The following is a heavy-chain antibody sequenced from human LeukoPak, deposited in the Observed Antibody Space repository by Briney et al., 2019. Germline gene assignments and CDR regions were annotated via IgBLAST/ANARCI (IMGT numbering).Heavy chain of an antibody. V-gene: IGHV3-30*03. CDR1: GFTFSSYG. J-gene: IGHJ6*03. Sequence: GGSLRLSCAASGFTFSSYGMHWVRQAPGKGLEWVAVISYDGSNKYYADSVKGRFTISRDNSKNTLYLQMNSLRAEDTAVYYCARDMRYCSSTSCLDVLVYYYYMDVWGKGTTVTVSS. CDR3: ARDMRYCSSTSCLDVLVYYYYMDV. D-gene: IGHD2-2*01. CDR2: ISYDGSNK.